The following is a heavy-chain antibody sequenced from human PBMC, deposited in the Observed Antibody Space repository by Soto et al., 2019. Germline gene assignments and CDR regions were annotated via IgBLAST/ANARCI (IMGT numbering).Heavy chain of an antibody. Sequence: SVKVSCKASGGTFSSYAISWVRQAPEQGLEWMGGIIPIFGTANYAQRFQGRVTITADESTSTAYMELSSLRSEDTAVYYCARSPPMTTVTITWFDPWGQGTLVTVSS. CDR3: ARSPPMTTVTITWFDP. J-gene: IGHJ5*02. V-gene: IGHV1-69*13. CDR2: IIPIFGTA. CDR1: GGTFSSYA. D-gene: IGHD4-17*01.